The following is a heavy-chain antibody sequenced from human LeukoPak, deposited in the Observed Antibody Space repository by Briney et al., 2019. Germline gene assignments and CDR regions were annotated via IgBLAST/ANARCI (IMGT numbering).Heavy chain of an antibody. D-gene: IGHD6-19*01. CDR1: GYTFTSYG. V-gene: IGHV1-18*01. CDR2: ISAYNGNT. CDR3: ARDAHFVTGIAVAGTSDY. Sequence: GASVKVSCKASGYTFTSYGISWVRQAPGQGLEWMGWISAYNGNTNYAQKLQGRVTMTTDTSTSTAYMELRSLRSDDTAVYYCARDAHFVTGIAVAGTSDYWGQGTLVTVSS. J-gene: IGHJ4*02.